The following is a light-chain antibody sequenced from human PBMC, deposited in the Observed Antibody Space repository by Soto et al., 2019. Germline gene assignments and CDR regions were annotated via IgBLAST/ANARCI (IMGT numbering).Light chain of an antibody. V-gene: IGKV1-12*01. Sequence: DIQMTQSPSSVSASVGDRVTITCRASQGINNWLAWHQQKPGKAPKLLIYAASTLQSGVPSRFSGSKSGTDFTLTISSLQPEDFATYYCQQTNKFPWTFGQGTKLEIK. CDR2: AAS. CDR1: QGINNW. CDR3: QQTNKFPWT. J-gene: IGKJ1*01.